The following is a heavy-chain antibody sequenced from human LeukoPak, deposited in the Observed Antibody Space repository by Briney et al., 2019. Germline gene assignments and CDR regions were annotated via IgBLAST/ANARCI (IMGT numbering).Heavy chain of an antibody. CDR3: ARDFVVVPNWFDP. J-gene: IGHJ5*02. V-gene: IGHV4-61*02. CDR1: GGSISSSSYY. Sequence: PSETLSLTCTVSGGSISSSSYYWSWIRQPAGKGLEWIGRIYTSGSTNYNPSLKSRVTISVDTSKNQFSLKLSSVTAADTAVYYCARDFVVVPNWFDPWGQGTLVTVSS. D-gene: IGHD2-2*01. CDR2: IYTSGST.